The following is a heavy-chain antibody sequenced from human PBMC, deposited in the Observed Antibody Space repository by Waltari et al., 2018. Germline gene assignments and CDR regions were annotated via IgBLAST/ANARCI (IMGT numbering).Heavy chain of an antibody. D-gene: IGHD6-19*01. Sequence: QVQLQESGPGLVTPSQTLSLTCTVSGGSISRGSYYWSWIRQPAGKGLEWMGRIYTSGSTNYNPSLKSRVTISVDTSKNQFSLKLSSVTAADTAVYYCASPSGWYASGAFDIWGQGTMVTVSS. V-gene: IGHV4-61*02. J-gene: IGHJ3*02. CDR2: IYTSGST. CDR3: ASPSGWYASGAFDI. CDR1: GGSISRGSYY.